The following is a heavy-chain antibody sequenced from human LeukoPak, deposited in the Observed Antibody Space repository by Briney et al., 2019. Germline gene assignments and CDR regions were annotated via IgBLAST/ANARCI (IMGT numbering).Heavy chain of an antibody. CDR1: GGSISSGDYY. V-gene: IGHV4-30-4*01. D-gene: IGHD2-15*01. CDR3: ARGVVVAATLDY. J-gene: IGHJ4*02. CDR2: IYYSGST. Sequence: SQTLSLTCTVSGGSISSGDYYWSWIRQPTGKGLEWIGYIYYSGSTYYNPSLKSRVTISVDTSKNQFSLKLSSVTAADTAVYYCARGVVVAATLDYWGQGTLVTVSS.